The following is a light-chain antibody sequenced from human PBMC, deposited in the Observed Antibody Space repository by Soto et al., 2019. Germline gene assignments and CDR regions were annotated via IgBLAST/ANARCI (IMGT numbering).Light chain of an antibody. Sequence: QSALTQPRSVSGSPGQSVAISCTGISSDVGGYNYVSWFQQHPGQAPKVMIYDVDKRPSGVPDRFSGSKSGNTASLTISGLQAEDEADYYCRSYAGSPYVFGGGTKVTVL. J-gene: IGLJ1*01. CDR3: RSYAGSPYV. V-gene: IGLV2-11*01. CDR2: DVD. CDR1: SSDVGGYNY.